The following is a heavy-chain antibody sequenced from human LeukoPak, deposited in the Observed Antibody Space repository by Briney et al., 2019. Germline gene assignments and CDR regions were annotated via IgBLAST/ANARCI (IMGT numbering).Heavy chain of an antibody. Sequence: GGSLRLSCAASRFTVSSYAMSWLRQAPGMGLEWVSAISGSGGSTYYADSVKGRFTISRDNAKNTLYLQMNSLRAEDTAVYDCAIYGHILPYNAYRAHYGMDVWGQGTTVTVSS. CDR3: AIYGHILPYNAYRAHYGMDV. CDR1: RFTVSSYA. D-gene: IGHD3-9*01. V-gene: IGHV3-23*01. J-gene: IGHJ6*02. CDR2: ISGSGGST.